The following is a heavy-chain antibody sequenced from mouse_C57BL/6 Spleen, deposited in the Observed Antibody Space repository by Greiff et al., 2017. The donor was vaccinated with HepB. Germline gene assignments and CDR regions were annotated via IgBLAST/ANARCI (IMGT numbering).Heavy chain of an antibody. D-gene: IGHD2-4*01. J-gene: IGHJ3*01. V-gene: IGHV5-9-1*02. CDR3: TRDYDYDGFAY. CDR1: GFTFSSYA. CDR2: ISSGGDYI. Sequence: EVMLVESGEGLVKPGGSLKLSCAASGFTFSSYAMSWVRQTPEKRLEWVAYISSGGDYIYYADTVKGRFTISRDNARNNLYLQMSSLKSEDTAMYYCTRDYDYDGFAYWGQGTLVTVAA.